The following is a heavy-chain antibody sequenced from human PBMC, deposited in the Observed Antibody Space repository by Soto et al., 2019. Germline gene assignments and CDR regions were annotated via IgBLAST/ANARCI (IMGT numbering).Heavy chain of an antibody. D-gene: IGHD3-22*01. CDR3: AKALSLYYDSSGSYFDY. CDR1: GFTFSSYG. CDR2: ISYDGSNK. J-gene: IGHJ4*02. V-gene: IGHV3-30*18. Sequence: GGSLRLSCAASGFTFSSYGMHWVRQAPGKGLEWVAVISYDGSNKYYADSVKGRFTISRDNSKNTLYLQMNSLRAEDTAVYYWAKALSLYYDSSGSYFDYGARETLVTVSS.